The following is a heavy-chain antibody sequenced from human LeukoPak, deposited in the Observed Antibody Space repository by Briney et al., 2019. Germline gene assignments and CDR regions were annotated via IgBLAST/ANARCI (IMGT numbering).Heavy chain of an antibody. CDR1: GFTFDDYG. J-gene: IGHJ4*02. Sequence: GGSLRLSCAASGFTFDDYGMSWVRQAPGKGLEWVSGINWNGGSTGYADSVKGRFTISRDNAKNSLYLQMNSLRAEDTALYCCARVSQSYDYGDYEDYWGQGTLVTVSS. CDR2: INWNGGST. V-gene: IGHV3-20*04. CDR3: ARVSQSYDYGDYEDY. D-gene: IGHD4-17*01.